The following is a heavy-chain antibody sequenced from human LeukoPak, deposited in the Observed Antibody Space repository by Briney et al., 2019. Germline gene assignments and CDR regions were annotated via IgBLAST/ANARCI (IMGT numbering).Heavy chain of an antibody. CDR1: GGSISSYY. Sequence: SETLSLTCTVSGGSISSYYWSWIRQSPSRGLEWLGRTYYKSNWYSDYAVSMKGRITINPDTSKNQFSLQLNSVTPEDTAVYYCARDAAFGYGSGWFDPWGQGTLVTVSS. CDR3: ARDAAFGYGSGWFDP. CDR2: TYYKSNWYS. D-gene: IGHD5-18*01. J-gene: IGHJ5*02. V-gene: IGHV6-1*01.